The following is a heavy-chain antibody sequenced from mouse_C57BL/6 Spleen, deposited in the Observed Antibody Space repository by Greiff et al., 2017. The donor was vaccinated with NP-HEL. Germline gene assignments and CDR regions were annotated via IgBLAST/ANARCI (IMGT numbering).Heavy chain of an antibody. J-gene: IGHJ2*01. CDR2: INPSSGYT. CDR3: AKKGTTVDLDY. Sequence: VQLQQSGAELARPGASVKMSCKASGYTFTSYSLHWVKQRPGQGLEWIGYINPSSGYTKYNQKFKDKATLTADKSSSPAYMQLTSVASEDSSVYCCAKKGTTVDLDYWGQGTTLTVSS. D-gene: IGHD1-1*01. CDR1: GYTFTSYS. V-gene: IGHV1-4*01.